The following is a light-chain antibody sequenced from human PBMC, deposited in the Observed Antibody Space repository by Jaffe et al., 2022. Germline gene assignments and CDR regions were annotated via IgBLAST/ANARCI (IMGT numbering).Light chain of an antibody. CDR3: QAWDRSTVV. V-gene: IGLV3-1*01. Sequence: SYELTQAPSVSVSPGQTASITCSGDKLGNQYASWYQQRPGQSPLLVIYQNNKRPSGIPERFSGSNSGNTATLTISGTQAMDEADYYCQAWDRSTVVFGGGTKLTVL. CDR1: KLGNQY. J-gene: IGLJ2*01. CDR2: QNN.